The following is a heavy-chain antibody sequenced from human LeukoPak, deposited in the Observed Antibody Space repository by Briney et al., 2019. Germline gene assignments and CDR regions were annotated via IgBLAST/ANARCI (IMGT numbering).Heavy chain of an antibody. CDR3: AKPISGGLAVTADWFAP. CDR2: ISGTR. V-gene: IGHV3-23*01. J-gene: IGHJ5*01. D-gene: IGHD6-19*01. Sequence: GGSLRLSCAASGFTFSNYAMSWVRRAPGKGLEWGSAISGTRSYAASVRGRFTISRDNSKNTLYLQLNTLRADDTAVYYCAKPISGGLAVTADWFAPWGQGTLVVVSS. CDR1: GFTFSNYA.